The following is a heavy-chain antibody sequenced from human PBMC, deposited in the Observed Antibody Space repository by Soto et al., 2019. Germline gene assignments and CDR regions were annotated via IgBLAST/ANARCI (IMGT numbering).Heavy chain of an antibody. CDR3: ARGYPYYDILTGYYRYWFDP. CDR1: GGSISSYY. Sequence: QVQLQESGPGLVKPSETLSLTCTVSGGSISSYYWSWIRQPPGKGLEWIGYIYYSGSTNYNPSLKSRVTISVDTSKNQFSLKLSSVTAADTAVYYCARGYPYYDILTGYYRYWFDPWGQGTLVTVSS. CDR2: IYYSGST. V-gene: IGHV4-59*01. D-gene: IGHD3-9*01. J-gene: IGHJ5*02.